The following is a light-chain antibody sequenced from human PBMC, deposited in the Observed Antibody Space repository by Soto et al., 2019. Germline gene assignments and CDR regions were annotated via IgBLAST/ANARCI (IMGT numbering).Light chain of an antibody. V-gene: IGKV3-11*01. Sequence: EIVLTQSPATLSLSPGERATLSCRASQSVSSLAWYQQKPGQAPRLLIYDASTRATGIPARFTGSGSGTDFTLTISSLEPEDFAVYYCQQRNNWPPITFGQGTKV. CDR1: QSVSS. CDR2: DAS. J-gene: IGKJ1*01. CDR3: QQRNNWPPIT.